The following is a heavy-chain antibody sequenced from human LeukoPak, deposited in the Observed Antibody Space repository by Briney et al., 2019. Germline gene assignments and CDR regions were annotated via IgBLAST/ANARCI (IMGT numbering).Heavy chain of an antibody. D-gene: IGHD3-16*01. CDR3: ARVGDTSMAGDHDY. Sequence: SVKVSCKASGDTFSNYVITWVRQAPGQGLDWMGGILPIFDTANYAQKFQGRVTITADESTNTAYMELSSLTFEDTAVYYCARVGDTSMAGDHDYWGQGTLVTVSS. J-gene: IGHJ4*02. CDR2: ILPIFDTA. V-gene: IGHV1-69*13. CDR1: GDTFSNYV.